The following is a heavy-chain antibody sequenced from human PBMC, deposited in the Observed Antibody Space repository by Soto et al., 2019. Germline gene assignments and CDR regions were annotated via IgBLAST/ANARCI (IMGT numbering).Heavy chain of an antibody. CDR3: AKVSPFDYGVCGPDYYYYCMDV. D-gene: IGHD4-17*01. Sequence: ASVKVSCKASGYTFTSYGISEVRLAPGKGLEWMGWISAYNGKTNYAQRLQGRVTMTTDTSTSTACMELRSLRSDDTAVYYCAKVSPFDYGVCGPDYYYYCMDVWGQGTTVTVAS. CDR2: ISAYNGKT. CDR1: GYTFTSYG. J-gene: IGHJ6*02. V-gene: IGHV1-18*01.